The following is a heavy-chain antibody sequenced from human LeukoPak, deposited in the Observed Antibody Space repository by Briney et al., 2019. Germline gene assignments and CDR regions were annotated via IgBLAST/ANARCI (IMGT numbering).Heavy chain of an antibody. CDR3: ARDRGYYDSSGYYAYYFDY. Sequence: PSQTLSLTCTVSGGSISSGSYYWSWIRQPAGKGLEWIGRIYTSGSTNYNPSLKSRVTISVDTSKNQFSLKLGSVTAADTAVYYCARDRGYYDSSGYYAYYFDYWAREPWSPSPQ. CDR1: GGSISSGSYY. V-gene: IGHV4-61*02. J-gene: IGHJ4*02. CDR2: IYTSGST. D-gene: IGHD3-22*01.